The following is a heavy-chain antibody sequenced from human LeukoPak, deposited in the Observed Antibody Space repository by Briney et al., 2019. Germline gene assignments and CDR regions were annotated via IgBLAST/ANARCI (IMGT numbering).Heavy chain of an antibody. CDR3: ARVLWFGKYYFDY. V-gene: IGHV4-38-2*02. CDR2: ICHSAST. J-gene: IGHJ4*02. Sequence: SETLSLTCTVSGYSISSGYYWGWIRQPPGKGLEWIGSICHSASTYYNPSLKSRVTISVDTSKNQFSLKLSSVTAADTAVYYCARVLWFGKYYFDYWGRGTLVTVSS. CDR1: GYSISSGYY. D-gene: IGHD3-10*01.